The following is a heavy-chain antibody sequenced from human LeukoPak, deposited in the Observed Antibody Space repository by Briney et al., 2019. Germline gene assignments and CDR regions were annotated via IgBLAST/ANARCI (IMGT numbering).Heavy chain of an antibody. Sequence: HSGGSLRLSCAASGFIFSSFGMHWVRQAPGKGLEWVAFIRYDGSNKYYADSVKGRFTISRDNSKNTLYLLMNSPRPEDTAVYYCAKDRGDYTDWLDPWGQGTLVTVSS. CDR3: AKDRGDYTDWLDP. CDR2: IRYDGSNK. CDR1: GFIFSSFG. D-gene: IGHD4-17*01. J-gene: IGHJ5*02. V-gene: IGHV3-30*02.